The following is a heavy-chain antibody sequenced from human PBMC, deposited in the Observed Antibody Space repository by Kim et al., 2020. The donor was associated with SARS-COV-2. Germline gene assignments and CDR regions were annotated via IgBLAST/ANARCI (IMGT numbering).Heavy chain of an antibody. Sequence: YNDYAVSVKSRITINPDTSKNQFSLQLNSVTPEDTAVYYCARAAGAFDYWGQGTLVTVSS. J-gene: IGHJ4*02. CDR2: YN. CDR3: ARAAGAFDY. V-gene: IGHV6-1*01.